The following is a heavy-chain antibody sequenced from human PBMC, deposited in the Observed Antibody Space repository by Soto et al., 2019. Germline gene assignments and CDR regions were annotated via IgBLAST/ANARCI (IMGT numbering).Heavy chain of an antibody. CDR1: GYTFTSYG. V-gene: IGHV1-18*01. CDR3: ARDLPCTNGVCYLRYYYMDV. Sequence: GASVKVSCKASGYTFTSYGISWVRQAPGQGLEWMGWISAYNGNTNYAQKLQGRVTMTTDTSTSTAYMELRSLRSDDTAVYYCARDLPCTNGVCYLRYYYMDVSGKGTTVTVSS. J-gene: IGHJ6*03. D-gene: IGHD2-8*01. CDR2: ISAYNGNT.